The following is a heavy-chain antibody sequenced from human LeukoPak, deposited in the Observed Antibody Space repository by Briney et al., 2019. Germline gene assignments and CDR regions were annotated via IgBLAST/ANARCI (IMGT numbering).Heavy chain of an antibody. D-gene: IGHD5/OR15-5a*01. Sequence: GESLKISCQASGYSFTSNWIGWVRQMPGKGLEWMGIINPADSETRYSPSFQGQVTISADKSITTAYLQWSSLKASDTAMYYCARLVSGSWAENFDYWGQGTLVTVSS. CDR2: INPADSET. V-gene: IGHV5-51*01. J-gene: IGHJ4*02. CDR1: GYSFTSNW. CDR3: ARLVSGSWAENFDY.